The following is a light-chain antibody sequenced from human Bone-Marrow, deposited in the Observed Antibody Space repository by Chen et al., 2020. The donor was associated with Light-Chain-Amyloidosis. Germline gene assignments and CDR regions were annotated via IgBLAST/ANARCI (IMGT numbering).Light chain of an antibody. CDR3: QSADSSGTYEVI. CDR2: IDT. J-gene: IGLJ2*01. CDR1: DLPTKY. Sequence: SYELTQPPSVSVSPGQTARITCSGDDLPTKYAYWYQQKPGQAPVLVIHIDTERPSGISERFSGSSSGKTTTFTISGGQAEDEADYHCQSADSSGTYEVIFGGGTKLTVL. V-gene: IGLV3-25*03.